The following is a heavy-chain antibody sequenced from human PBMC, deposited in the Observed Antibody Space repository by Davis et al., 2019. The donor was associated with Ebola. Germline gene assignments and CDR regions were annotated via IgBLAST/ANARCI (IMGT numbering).Heavy chain of an antibody. CDR1: GGSISSGDHF. CDR2: IYYSGST. Sequence: PSETLSLTCTVSGGSISSGDHFWSWIRQPPGLGLEWIGYIYYSGSTYYNPSLKSRVTIFGDTSKNHFFLYLTSVTAADAAVYYCARLWDYDYVWGSYRHWAFDVWGQGTMVTVSS. J-gene: IGHJ3*01. V-gene: IGHV4-30-4*01. D-gene: IGHD3-16*02. CDR3: ARLWDYDYVWGSYRHWAFDV.